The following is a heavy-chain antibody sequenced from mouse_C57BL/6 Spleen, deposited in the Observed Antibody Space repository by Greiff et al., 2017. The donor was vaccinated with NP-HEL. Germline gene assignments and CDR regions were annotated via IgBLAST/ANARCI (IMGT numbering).Heavy chain of an antibody. Sequence: VQLQQSGPELVKPGASVKIPCKASGYTFTDYNMDWVKQSHGKSLEWIGDINPNNGGTIYNQKFKGKATLTVDKSSSTAYMELRSLTSEDTAVYYCARWVYYGSSYLFDYWGQGTTLTVSS. CDR2: INPNNGGT. V-gene: IGHV1-18*01. CDR1: GYTFTDYN. J-gene: IGHJ2*01. CDR3: ARWVYYGSSYLFDY. D-gene: IGHD1-1*01.